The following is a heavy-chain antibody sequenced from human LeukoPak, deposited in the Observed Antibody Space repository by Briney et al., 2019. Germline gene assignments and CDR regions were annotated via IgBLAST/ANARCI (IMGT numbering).Heavy chain of an antibody. CDR1: GYTLTGYY. D-gene: IGHD6-19*01. Sequence: GASVKVSCKASGYTLTGYYMHWVRQAPGQGLEWMGRINPNSGGTNYAQKFQGRVTMTRDTSINTAYMELSRLRSDDTAVYYCARSIEYSSASNGGYYFDYWGQGTLVTVSS. J-gene: IGHJ4*02. V-gene: IGHV1-2*06. CDR3: ARSIEYSSASNGGYYFDY. CDR2: INPNSGGT.